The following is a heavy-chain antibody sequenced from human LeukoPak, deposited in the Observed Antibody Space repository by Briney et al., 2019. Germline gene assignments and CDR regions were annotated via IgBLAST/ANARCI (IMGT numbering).Heavy chain of an antibody. CDR1: GFTFSRHI. V-gene: IGHV3-7*01. CDR2: MRQDGSEK. D-gene: IGHD3-16*01. Sequence: GGSLRLSCAVSGFTFSRHIISWVRQAPGKGLEWVANMRQDGSEKFYVDSVKGRFTISRDNAKNSLYLQMNSLRAEDTAVYYCAREGEAFDYWGQGTLVTVSS. J-gene: IGHJ4*02. CDR3: AREGEAFDY.